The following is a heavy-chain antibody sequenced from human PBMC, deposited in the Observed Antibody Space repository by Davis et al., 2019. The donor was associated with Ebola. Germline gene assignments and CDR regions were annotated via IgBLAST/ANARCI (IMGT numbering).Heavy chain of an antibody. D-gene: IGHD1-26*01. CDR3: ARTFVGGWLFDY. CDR2: INPSGGST. Sequence: AASVKVSCKASGYTFTSYYMHWVRQAPGQGLEWMGIINPSGGSTSYAQKFQGRVTMTRDTSAGTAYMEMSSLTSKDTAVYYCARTFVGGWLFDYWGQGTLVTVSS. V-gene: IGHV1-46*01. CDR1: GYTFTSYY. J-gene: IGHJ4*02.